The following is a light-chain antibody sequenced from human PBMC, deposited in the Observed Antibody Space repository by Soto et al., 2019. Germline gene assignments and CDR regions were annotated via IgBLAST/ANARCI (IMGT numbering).Light chain of an antibody. J-gene: IGLJ2*01. CDR3: ASYTSRTSRLV. Sequence: QSALTQPASVSGSPGQSITVSCTGTASDIGCYDYVSWYQHHPGKGPTLLIYEDSNRPSGVAHRFSGSKSDYTASLTISGLHAEDDAHYYWASYTSRTSRLVFGGGTKVTVL. CDR1: ASDIGCYDY. CDR2: EDS. V-gene: IGLV2-14*01.